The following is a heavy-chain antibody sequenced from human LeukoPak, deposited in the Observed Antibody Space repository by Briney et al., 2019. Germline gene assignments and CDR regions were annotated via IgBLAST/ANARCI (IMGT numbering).Heavy chain of an antibody. J-gene: IGHJ6*03. CDR1: GGSISSYY. CDR3: ARLAYVYGSGGYYYYMDV. D-gene: IGHD2-21*01. Sequence: SETLSLTCTVSGGSISSYYWSWIRQSPGKGLDWIGNIYTSGSTNYNPSLKSRVTISVDTSKNQFSLKLTSVTAADTAVYYCARLAYVYGSGGYYYYMDVWSKGTTVTVSS. CDR2: IYTSGST. V-gene: IGHV4-4*09.